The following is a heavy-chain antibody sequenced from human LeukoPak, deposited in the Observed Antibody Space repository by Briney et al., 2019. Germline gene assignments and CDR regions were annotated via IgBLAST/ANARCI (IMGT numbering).Heavy chain of an antibody. CDR1: GFTFSSYS. D-gene: IGHD3-10*01. CDR2: ISSSSSYI. CDR3: AREPYYYGSGSYYKVPYYFDY. Sequence: GGSLRLPCAASGFTFSSYSMNWVRQAPGKGLEWVSSISSSSSYIYYADSVKGRFTISRDNAKNSLYLQMNSLRAEDTAVYYCAREPYYYGSGSYYKVPYYFDYWGQGTLVTVSS. J-gene: IGHJ4*02. V-gene: IGHV3-21*01.